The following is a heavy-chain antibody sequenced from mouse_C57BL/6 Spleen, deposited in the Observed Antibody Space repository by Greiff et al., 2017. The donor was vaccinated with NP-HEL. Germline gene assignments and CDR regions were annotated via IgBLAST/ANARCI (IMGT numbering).Heavy chain of an antibody. CDR2: SRNKANDYTT. V-gene: IGHV7-1*01. CDR1: GFTFSDFY. Sequence: EVKLVESGGGLVQSGRSLRLSCATSGFTFSDFYMEWVRQAPGKGLEWIAASRNKANDYTTEYSASVKGRFIVSRDTSQSILYLQMNALRAEDTAIYYCARGYGSSYGYAMDYWGQGTSVTVSS. CDR3: ARGYGSSYGYAMDY. J-gene: IGHJ4*01. D-gene: IGHD1-1*01.